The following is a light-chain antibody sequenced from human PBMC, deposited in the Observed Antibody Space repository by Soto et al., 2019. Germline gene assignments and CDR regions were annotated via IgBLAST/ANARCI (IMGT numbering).Light chain of an antibody. Sequence: QSVLTQPPSVSGAPGQRVTISCTGSSSNIGAGYDVHWYQQFPGTAPKLLIYGNSNRPSGVPDRFSGSKSGTSASLAITGLQAEDEADYYCQSYDSSLSGVFGSGTKFTVL. CDR2: GNS. J-gene: IGLJ1*01. CDR3: QSYDSSLSGV. CDR1: SSNIGAGYD. V-gene: IGLV1-40*01.